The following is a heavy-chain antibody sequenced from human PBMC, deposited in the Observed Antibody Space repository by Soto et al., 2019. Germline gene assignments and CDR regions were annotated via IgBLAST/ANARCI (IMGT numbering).Heavy chain of an antibody. CDR3: ASDPPVLRYFDWSSSGGYYYYGMDV. CDR1: GYTFTSYY. CDR2: LNPSGGST. D-gene: IGHD3-9*01. J-gene: IGHJ6*02. Sequence: ASVKVSCKASGYTFTSYYMHWVRPAPGQGLEWMGILNPSGGSTSYAQKFQGRVTMTRDTSTSTVYMELSSLRSEDTAVYYCASDPPVLRYFDWSSSGGYYYYGMDVWGQGTTVTFSS. V-gene: IGHV1-46*01.